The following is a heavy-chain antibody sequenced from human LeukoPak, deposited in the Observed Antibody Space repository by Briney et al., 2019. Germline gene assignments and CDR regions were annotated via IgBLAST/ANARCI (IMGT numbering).Heavy chain of an antibody. V-gene: IGHV4-34*01. CDR2: INHSGST. CDR1: GGSFSGYY. Sequence: SETLSLTCAVYGGSFSGYYWSWIRQPPGKGLEWIGEINHSGSTNYNPSLKSRVTISVDTSKNQLSLKLSSVTAADTAVYYCARGCNFRGRGYFLGQRVAFDIWGQGTMVTVSS. CDR3: ARGCNFRGRGYFLGQRVAFDI. D-gene: IGHD2-15*01. J-gene: IGHJ3*02.